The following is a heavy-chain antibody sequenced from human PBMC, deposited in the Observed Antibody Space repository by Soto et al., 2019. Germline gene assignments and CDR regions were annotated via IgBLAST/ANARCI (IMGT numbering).Heavy chain of an antibody. CDR1: GFSLSTSGVG. Sequence: QITLKESGPTLVKPTQTLTLTCTFSGFSLSTSGVGVGWIRQPPGKALEWLALIYWDDDKRYSPSLKSRLTITKDTSKTQVVLTMTNMDPVDTATYYCAHRYYYYGSGSYGVWFDPWGQGTLVTVSS. V-gene: IGHV2-5*02. D-gene: IGHD3-10*01. CDR2: IYWDDDK. J-gene: IGHJ5*02. CDR3: AHRYYYYGSGSYGVWFDP.